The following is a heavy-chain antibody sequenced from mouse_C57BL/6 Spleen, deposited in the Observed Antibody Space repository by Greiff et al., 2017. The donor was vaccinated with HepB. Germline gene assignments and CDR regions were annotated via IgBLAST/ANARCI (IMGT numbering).Heavy chain of an antibody. D-gene: IGHD1-1*01. CDR3: ARNSAPGSSPAWFAY. V-gene: IGHV2-2*01. J-gene: IGHJ3*01. CDR1: GFSLTSYG. CDR2: IWSGGST. Sequence: QVQLKESGPGLVQPSQSLSITCTVSGFSLTSYGVHWVRQSPGKGLEWLGVIWSGGSTDYNAAFISRLSISKDNSKSQVFFKMNSLQADDTAIYYCARNSAPGSSPAWFAYWGQGTLVTVSA.